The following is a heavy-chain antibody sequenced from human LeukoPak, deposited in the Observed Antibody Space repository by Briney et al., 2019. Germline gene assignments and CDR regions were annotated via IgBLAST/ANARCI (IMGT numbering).Heavy chain of an antibody. CDR3: EGVAVAGVY. CDR2: TRYDGSNK. J-gene: IGHJ4*02. V-gene: IGHV3-30*02. Sequence: PGGSLRLSCEASGFTFSGYGMHWVRQAPGKGLEWVAFTRYDGSNKYYVDSVKGRFTISRDNSKNTLYLQMNSLRAEDTAVYYCEGVAVAGVYWGQGTLVTVSS. D-gene: IGHD6-13*01. CDR1: GFTFSGYG.